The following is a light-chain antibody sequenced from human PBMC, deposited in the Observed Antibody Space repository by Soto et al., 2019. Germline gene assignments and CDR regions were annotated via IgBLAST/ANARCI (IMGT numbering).Light chain of an antibody. CDR2: KAS. J-gene: IGKJ4*01. CDR3: QQRSNWP. Sequence: DIEMTQSPSTLSASVGDSVTIICRASQSISSWLAWYQQKAGKAPKLLISKASNLDSGVPSRFSGSGSGTEFNLTISSLEPEDFAVYYCQQRSNWPXGGGTKVDI. CDR1: QSISSW. V-gene: IGKV1-5*03.